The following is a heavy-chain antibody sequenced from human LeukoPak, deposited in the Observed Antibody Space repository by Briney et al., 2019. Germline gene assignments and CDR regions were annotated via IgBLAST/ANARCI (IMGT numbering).Heavy chain of an antibody. V-gene: IGHV1-2*02. J-gene: IGHJ6*03. Sequence: ASVKVSCKASGYTFTGYYMHWVRQAPGQGLEWMGWINPNSGGTNYAQKFQGRVTTARDTSISTAYMELSRLRSDDTAVYYCARGISSYYGDFDYYYYYMDVWGKGTTVTISS. CDR2: INPNSGGT. D-gene: IGHD4-17*01. CDR1: GYTFTGYY. CDR3: ARGISSYYGDFDYYYYYMDV.